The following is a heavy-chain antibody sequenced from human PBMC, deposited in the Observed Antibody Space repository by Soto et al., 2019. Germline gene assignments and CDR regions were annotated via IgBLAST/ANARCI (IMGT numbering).Heavy chain of an antibody. CDR3: ERDGILYTPGPWFDP. CDR1: GYTFTSYG. V-gene: IGHV1-18*01. CDR2: ISAYNGNT. D-gene: IGHD3-16*01. J-gene: IGHJ5*02. Sequence: ASVKVSCKASGYTFTSYGISWVRQAPGQGLEWMGWISAYNGNTNYAQKLQGRVTMTTDTSTSTAYMELRSLRSDDTAVYYCERDGILYTPGPWFDPWGQGTLVTVSS.